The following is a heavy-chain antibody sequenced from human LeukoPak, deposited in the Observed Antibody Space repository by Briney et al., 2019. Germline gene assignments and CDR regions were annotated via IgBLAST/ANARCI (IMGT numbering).Heavy chain of an antibody. D-gene: IGHD2-8*01. CDR3: AKDVQFHYDTTNYFFYDC. CDR2: IRGSGGGA. CDR1: GFTFSSYA. V-gene: IGHV3-23*01. J-gene: IGHJ4*02. Sequence: GGSLRLSCAASGFTFSSYAMSWVRQAPGKGLEWVAAIRGSGGGAYYADSVRGRFTISRDNSSNTLSLQMNSLKAEDTAIYYCAKDVQFHYDTTNYFFYDCWGQGTLVTVSS.